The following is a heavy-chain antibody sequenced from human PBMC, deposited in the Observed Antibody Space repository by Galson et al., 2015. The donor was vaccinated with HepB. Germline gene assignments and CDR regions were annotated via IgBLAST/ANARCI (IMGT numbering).Heavy chain of an antibody. CDR2: ISAYNGNT. V-gene: IGHV1-18*01. J-gene: IGHJ5*02. CDR1: GYTFTSYG. D-gene: IGHD6-13*01. CDR3: ASHGIAAAGNWFDP. Sequence: SVKVSCKASGYTFTSYGISWVRQAPGQGLEWMGWISAYNGNTSYAQKLQGRVTMTTDTSTSTAYMELRSLRSDDTAVYYCASHGIAAAGNWFDPWGQGTLVTVSS.